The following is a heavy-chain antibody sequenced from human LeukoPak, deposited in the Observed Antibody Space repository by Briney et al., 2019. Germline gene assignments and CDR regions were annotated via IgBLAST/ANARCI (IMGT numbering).Heavy chain of an antibody. V-gene: IGHV4-39*01. D-gene: IGHD6-19*01. CDR3: ARPGDQIAVADPNAFDI. CDR2: IYYSGST. CDR1: GGSISSSSYY. Sequence: SETLSLTCTVSGGSISSSSYYWGWIRQPPGKGLEWIGSIYYSGSTYYNPSLKSRVTISVDTSKNQFSLKLSSVTAADTAVYYCARPGDQIAVADPNAFDIWGQGTMVTVSS. J-gene: IGHJ3*02.